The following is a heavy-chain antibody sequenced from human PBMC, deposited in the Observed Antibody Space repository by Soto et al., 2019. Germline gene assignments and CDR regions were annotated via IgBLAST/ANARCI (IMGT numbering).Heavy chain of an antibody. CDR1: GYACISYG. V-gene: IGHV1-18*01. Sequence: QVQLVQCGAEVKKPGASVKVSCKASGYACISYGISWVRQARGQGLEWMGWISAYNGNTNYAQKLQGRVTMTTDTSTRTAHMELRSLRSDDTAVYYCARDLALGLVDYWGQGTLVTVSS. CDR2: ISAYNGNT. CDR3: ARDLALGLVDY. J-gene: IGHJ4*02. D-gene: IGHD6-19*01.